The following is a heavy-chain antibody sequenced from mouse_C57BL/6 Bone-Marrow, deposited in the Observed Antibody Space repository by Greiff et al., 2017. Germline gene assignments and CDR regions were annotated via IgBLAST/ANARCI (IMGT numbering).Heavy chain of an antibody. Sequence: VQLQQPGAELVMPGASVKLSCKASGYTFTSYWMHWVKQRPGQGLEWIGEIDHSDSYTNYNQKFKGKSTLTVAKSSSTAYMQLSSLTSEYSAVYYCAREGGDSSGYPAWFAYWGQGTLVTVSA. CDR1: GYTFTSYW. V-gene: IGHV1-69*01. J-gene: IGHJ3*01. D-gene: IGHD3-2*02. CDR3: AREGGDSSGYPAWFAY. CDR2: IDHSDSYT.